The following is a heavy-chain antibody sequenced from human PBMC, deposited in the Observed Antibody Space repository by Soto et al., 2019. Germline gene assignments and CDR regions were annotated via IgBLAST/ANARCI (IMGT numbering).Heavy chain of an antibody. V-gene: IGHV3-23*01. J-gene: IGHJ3*02. CDR1: RFTFSSYA. CDR2: ISSGGGNT. D-gene: IGHD6-6*01. Sequence: EVQLLESGGGLVQPGGSLRLSCAASRFTFSSYAMSWVRQAPGKGLEWVSAISSGGGNTYYADSVKGRFTISRDNSKTTLYLQMNSLRAEATAVYYCAKEKAAPGAAFAIWGQGTMVTVSS. CDR3: AKEKAAPGAAFAI.